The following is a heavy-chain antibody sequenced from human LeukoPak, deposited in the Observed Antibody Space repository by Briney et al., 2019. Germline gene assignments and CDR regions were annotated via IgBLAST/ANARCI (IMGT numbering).Heavy chain of an antibody. CDR3: ARGLSGSYYASDP. J-gene: IGHJ5*02. D-gene: IGHD1-26*01. CDR1: GFTFSSYS. CDR2: ISSSSSTI. Sequence: GGSLRLSCAASGFTFSSYSMNWVRQAPGKGLEWVSYISSSSSTIYYADSVKGRFTISRDNAKNSLYLQMNSLRDGDTAVYYCARGLSGSYYASDPWGQGTLVTVSS. V-gene: IGHV3-48*02.